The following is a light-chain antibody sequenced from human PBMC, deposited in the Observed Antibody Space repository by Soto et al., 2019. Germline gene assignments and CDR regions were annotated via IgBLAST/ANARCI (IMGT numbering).Light chain of an antibody. CDR1: QSISSS. Sequence: DIQMTQSPSSLSASVGDRVTITCRASQSISSSLAWYQQKPQKAPRLLIYDASDLDTGVPSRFIGSGSGTDFALTITSLQPDDFATYYCQHHDTYSHYTFGQGTRLEIK. V-gene: IGKV1-5*01. CDR3: QHHDTYSHYT. J-gene: IGKJ2*01. CDR2: DAS.